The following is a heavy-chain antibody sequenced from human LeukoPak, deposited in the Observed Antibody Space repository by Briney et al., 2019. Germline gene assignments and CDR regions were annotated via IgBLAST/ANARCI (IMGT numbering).Heavy chain of an antibody. CDR1: GFTFSNYD. D-gene: IGHD6-19*01. V-gene: IGHV3-30*18. CDR3: AKGLHGSGWSPADY. CDR2: TSYDGSDK. J-gene: IGHJ4*02. Sequence: GRSLRLSCAASGFTFSNYDMHWVRQAPGKGLEWLAVTSYDGSDKYYADSVQGRFTISRDNSKNTLYLQMNSLRAEDTAVYYCAKGLHGSGWSPADYWGQGTLVTVSS.